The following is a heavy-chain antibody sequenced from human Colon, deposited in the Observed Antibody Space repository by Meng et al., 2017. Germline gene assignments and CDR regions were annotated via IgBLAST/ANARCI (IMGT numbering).Heavy chain of an antibody. CDR2: IYYSGST. V-gene: IGHV4-61*01. CDR3: ARGASDYDFDY. J-gene: IGHJ4*02. Sequence: QGLLPEAGPGLVKPSGTLSLTCTVSGGSVSSGSYYWSWIRQPPGEGLEWIGYIYYSGSTNYNPSLKSRVTISVDTSKNQFSLKLSSVTAADTAVYYCARGASDYDFDYWGQGTLVTVSS. CDR1: GGSVSSGSYY. D-gene: IGHD3-22*01.